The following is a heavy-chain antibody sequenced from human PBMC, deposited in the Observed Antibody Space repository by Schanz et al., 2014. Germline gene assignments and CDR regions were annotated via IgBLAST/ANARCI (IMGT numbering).Heavy chain of an antibody. D-gene: IGHD2-8*02. J-gene: IGHJ4*02. CDR2: ISDSGDTA. CDR3: AKSLESCPGGRCSRGYFDY. CDR1: GFTFSIYA. V-gene: IGHV3-23*04. Sequence: EVQLVQSGGGLVQPGGSLRLSCAASGFTFSIYAMHWVRQAPGKGLEWVSLISDSGDTAYYADSVKGRFTISRDNFKGALYLQMSSLRAEDTAVYYCAKSLESCPGGRCSRGYFDYWGQGTLVTVSS.